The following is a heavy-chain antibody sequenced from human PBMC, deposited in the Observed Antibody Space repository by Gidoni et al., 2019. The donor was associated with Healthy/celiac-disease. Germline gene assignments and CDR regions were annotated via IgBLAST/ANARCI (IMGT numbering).Heavy chain of an antibody. J-gene: IGHJ3*02. D-gene: IGHD4-17*01. Sequence: QVQLVESGRGVVPPGRSLRLSCAASGFPFISYAMHWVRQAPGKGLEWVAVIGYDGSNKYYADSVKGRFTISRDNSKNTLYLQMNSLRAEDTAVYYCARSCFTTVAPRDDDAFDIWGQGTMVTVSS. CDR1: GFPFISYA. CDR3: ARSCFTTVAPRDDDAFDI. CDR2: IGYDGSNK. V-gene: IGHV3-33*01.